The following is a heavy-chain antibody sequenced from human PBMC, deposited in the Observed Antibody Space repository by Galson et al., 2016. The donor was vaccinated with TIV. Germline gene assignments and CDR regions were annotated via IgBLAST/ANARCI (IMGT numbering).Heavy chain of an antibody. CDR1: GFTFSSHA. V-gene: IGHV3-23*01. J-gene: IGHJ4*02. D-gene: IGHD5-12*01. Sequence: SLRLSCAVSGFTFSSHAMSWVRQAPGKGLEWVSGISGGGGRTYYADSVKGRFTISRDNSHSTLFLQMNSLRAEDTAIYYCAKDTESGFSGYGYLDQWGQGTPVTVSS. CDR3: AKDTESGFSGYGYLDQ. CDR2: ISGGGGRT.